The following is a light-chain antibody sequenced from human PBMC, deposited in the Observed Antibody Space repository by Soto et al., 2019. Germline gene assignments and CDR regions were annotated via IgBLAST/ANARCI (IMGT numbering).Light chain of an antibody. V-gene: IGKV3-15*01. J-gene: IGKJ2*01. CDR1: QSVSSN. CDR3: QQYNNWPLT. Sequence: EIVMTQSPATLSVSPGERATLSCRTSQSVSSNLAWYQQKPDQAPRLLIYGASTRATGTPARFSGSGSGTDFTLTVSSLQSEDFAVYYCQQYNNWPLTFGQGTKLEIK. CDR2: GAS.